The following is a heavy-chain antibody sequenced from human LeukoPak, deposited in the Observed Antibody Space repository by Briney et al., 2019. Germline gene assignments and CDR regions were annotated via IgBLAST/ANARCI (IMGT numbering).Heavy chain of an antibody. V-gene: IGHV3-48*04. CDR3: ARKYNFAFDI. CDR2: ISRSGSTK. CDR1: GFTFSSYS. D-gene: IGHD1-14*01. J-gene: IGHJ3*02. Sequence: GGSLRLSCAASGFTFSSYSMNWVRQAPGKGLEWVSSISRSGSTKYYADSVKGRFTISRDNAKNSVYLQMNSLRAEDTAIYYCARKYNFAFDIWGHGTMVTVSS.